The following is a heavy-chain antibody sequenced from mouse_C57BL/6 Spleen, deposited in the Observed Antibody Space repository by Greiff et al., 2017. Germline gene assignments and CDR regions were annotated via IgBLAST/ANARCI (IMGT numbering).Heavy chain of an antibody. J-gene: IGHJ3*01. CDR1: GYTFTGYW. CDR2: ILPGSGST. V-gene: IGHV1-9*01. D-gene: IGHD2-4*01. Sequence: QVQLKESGAELMKPGASVKLSCKATGYTFTGYWIEWVKQRPGHGLEWIGEILPGSGSTSYNEKFKGKATFTADTSSNTAYMQLSSLTTEDSAIYYCARVYDYDPPWFAYWGQGTLVTVSA. CDR3: ARVYDYDPPWFAY.